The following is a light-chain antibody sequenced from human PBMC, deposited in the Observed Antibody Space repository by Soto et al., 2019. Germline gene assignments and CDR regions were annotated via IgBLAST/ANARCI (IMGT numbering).Light chain of an antibody. CDR3: EQYNNWPIT. Sequence: ELVLLQSGATLSASPGGKANPSCRASQYIGSNLAWYKKKHGQAPRLLIYGASTRATGIPARFSGSGSGTELTLTTSSLQSEDFAVDDCEQYNNWPITFCKGTRLEI. CDR2: GAS. J-gene: IGKJ5*01. V-gene: IGKV3-15*01. CDR1: QYIGSN.